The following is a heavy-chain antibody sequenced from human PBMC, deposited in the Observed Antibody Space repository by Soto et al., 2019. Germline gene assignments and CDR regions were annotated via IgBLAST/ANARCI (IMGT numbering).Heavy chain of an antibody. CDR2: IIGSGTST. J-gene: IGHJ4*02. Sequence: EVQLLESGGGLVQPGGSLRLSCAASGFTFSSYAMSWVRQAPGMGLEWVSGIIGSGTSTYYADSVQGRFTISRDHSKNTLFLQMNIRRAEDTAGYYCAKGKGLTVSSTNYWGPGTLVIVSS. D-gene: IGHD2-2*01. V-gene: IGHV3-23*01. CDR1: GFTFSSYA. CDR3: AKGKGLTVSSTNY.